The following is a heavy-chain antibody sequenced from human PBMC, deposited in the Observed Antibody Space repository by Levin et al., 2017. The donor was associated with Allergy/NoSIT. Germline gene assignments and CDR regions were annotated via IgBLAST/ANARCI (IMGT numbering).Heavy chain of an antibody. D-gene: IGHD6-19*01. J-gene: IGHJ4*02. CDR1: GFTFSTFG. CDR3: AREKYNSGLDY. V-gene: IGHV3-33*01. Sequence: GGSLRLSCASSGFTFSTFGMHWVRQAPGKGLEWLAVIWDDGSNKKYADSVKGRFTISRDNSKNTLYLQVNSLRGDDTAVYYCAREKYNSGLDYWGQGTLVTVSS. CDR2: IWDDGSNK.